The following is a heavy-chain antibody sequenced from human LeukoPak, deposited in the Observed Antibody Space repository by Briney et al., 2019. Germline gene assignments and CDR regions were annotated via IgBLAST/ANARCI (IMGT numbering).Heavy chain of an antibody. J-gene: IGHJ6*02. D-gene: IGHD3-22*01. CDR2: ISYDGSNK. CDR3: ARDPSYYYDSSGYSHYYYYYGMDV. V-gene: IGHV3-30*03. Sequence: GGSLRLSCAASGFTFSSYGMHWVRQAPGKGLEWVAVISYDGSNKYYADSVKGRFTISRDNSKNTLYLQMNSLRAEDTAVYYCARDPSYYYDSSGYSHYYYYYGMDVWGQGTTVTVSS. CDR1: GFTFSSYG.